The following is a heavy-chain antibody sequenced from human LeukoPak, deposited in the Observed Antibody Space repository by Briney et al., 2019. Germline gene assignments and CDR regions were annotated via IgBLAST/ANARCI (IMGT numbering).Heavy chain of an antibody. CDR3: ARAPHGDFVFYMDV. D-gene: IGHD4-17*01. CDR1: GDSISSSTDY. J-gene: IGHJ6*03. Sequence: SETLSLTCTVSGDSISSSTDYWDWIRQPPGKGLEWIGNFYYNKYSHYNPSLKSRVTISVDTSKSQFSLKLTSLTAADTAVYYCARAPHGDFVFYMDVWGKGTTVTVSS. CDR2: FYYNKYS. V-gene: IGHV4-39*02.